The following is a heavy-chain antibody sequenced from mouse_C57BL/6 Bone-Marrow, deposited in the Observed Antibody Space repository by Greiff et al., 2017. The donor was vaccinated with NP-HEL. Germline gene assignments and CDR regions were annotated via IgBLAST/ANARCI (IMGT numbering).Heavy chain of an antibody. J-gene: IGHJ4*01. CDR2: INPNNGGT. CDR1: GYTFTDYY. CDR3: ARLGRAMDY. Sequence: EVQVVESGPELVKPGASVKISCKASGYTFTDYYMNWVKQSHGKSLEWIGDINPNNGGTSYNQKFKGKATLTVDKSSSTAYMELRSLTSEDSAVYYCARLGRAMDYWGQGTSVTVSS. V-gene: IGHV1-26*01. D-gene: IGHD4-1*01.